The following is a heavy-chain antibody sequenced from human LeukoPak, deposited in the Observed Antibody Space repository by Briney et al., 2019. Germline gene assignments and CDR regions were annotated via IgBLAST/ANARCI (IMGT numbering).Heavy chain of an antibody. J-gene: IGHJ6*02. D-gene: IGHD2-2*03. Sequence: ASVKVSCKASGYTSTSYGISWVRQAPGQGLEWMGWISAYNGNTNYAQKLQGRVTMTTDTSTSTAYMELRSLRSDDTAVYYCARDFGYCSSTSCPYYYYYGMDVWGQGTTVTVSS. CDR2: ISAYNGNT. CDR3: ARDFGYCSSTSCPYYYYYGMDV. CDR1: GYTSTSYG. V-gene: IGHV1-18*01.